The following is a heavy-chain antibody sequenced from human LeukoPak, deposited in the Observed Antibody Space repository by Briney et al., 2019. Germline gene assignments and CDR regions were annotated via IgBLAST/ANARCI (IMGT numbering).Heavy chain of an antibody. V-gene: IGHV4-59*01. CDR1: GDSISNYY. D-gene: IGHD6-13*01. CDR2: IYYSGRT. Sequence: SETLSVTCTVSGDSISNYYWIWIRQPPGKGLEGIGYIYYSGRTAFNPSLKSRVTISVDTSRNQFSLKMTSVTAADTAVYYCARGEGTLTAAGTIDSWGQGTLVTVSS. CDR3: ARGEGTLTAAGTIDS. J-gene: IGHJ4*02.